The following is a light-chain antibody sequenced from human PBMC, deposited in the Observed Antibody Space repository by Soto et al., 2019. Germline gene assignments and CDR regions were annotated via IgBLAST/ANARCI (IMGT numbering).Light chain of an antibody. CDR2: GAS. V-gene: IGKV3-20*01. CDR1: QSVSSSY. CDR3: QQYNSYWYT. Sequence: EIVLTQSPGTLSLSPGERATLSCRASQSVSSSYLAWYQQKPGQAPRLLIYGASSRATGIPDRFSGSGSGTEFTLTISSLQPDDFATYYCQQYNSYWYTFGQGTKLEIK. J-gene: IGKJ2*01.